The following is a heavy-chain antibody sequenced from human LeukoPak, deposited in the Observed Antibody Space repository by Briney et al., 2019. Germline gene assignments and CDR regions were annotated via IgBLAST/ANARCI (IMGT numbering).Heavy chain of an antibody. Sequence: GGSLRLSCAASGFTFSSYWMNWVRQAPGKGLEWVSYISSSGSTIYYADSVKGRFTISRDNAKNSLYLQMNSLRAEDTAVYYCARSIGYGPDYWGQGTLVTVSS. CDR3: ARSIGYGPDY. D-gene: IGHD3-10*01. J-gene: IGHJ4*02. V-gene: IGHV3-48*04. CDR2: ISSSGSTI. CDR1: GFTFSSYW.